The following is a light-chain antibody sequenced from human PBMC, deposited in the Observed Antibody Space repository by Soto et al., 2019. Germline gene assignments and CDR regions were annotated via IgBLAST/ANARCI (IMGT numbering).Light chain of an antibody. CDR1: QSVSSY. Sequence: EIVLTQSPATLSLSPGERATLSCRASQSVSSYLAWYQQKPGQAPRLLIYDASNRATGIPARFSGSGSGTDFTLTISSLEPEDFAVYYCQQVNNWPQTFGQGTKLEI. CDR2: DAS. CDR3: QQVNNWPQT. V-gene: IGKV3-11*01. J-gene: IGKJ2*01.